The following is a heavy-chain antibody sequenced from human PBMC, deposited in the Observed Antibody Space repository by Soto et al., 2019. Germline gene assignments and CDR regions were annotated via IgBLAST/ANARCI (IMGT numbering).Heavy chain of an antibody. J-gene: IGHJ6*02. CDR2: INPNSGGT. D-gene: IGHD2-2*01. CDR3: ARSGIGYCSSTSCSKNHYYYGMDV. CDR1: GYTFTSYY. Sequence: ASVKVSCKASGYTFTSYYMHWVRQAPGQGLEWMGWINPNSGGTNYAQKFQGWVTMTRDTSISTAYMELSRLRSDDAAVYYCARSGIGYCSSTSCSKNHYYYGMDVWGQGTTVTVSS. V-gene: IGHV1-2*04.